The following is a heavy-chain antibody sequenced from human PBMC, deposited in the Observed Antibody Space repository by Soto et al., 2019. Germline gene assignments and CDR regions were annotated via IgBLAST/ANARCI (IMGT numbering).Heavy chain of an antibody. V-gene: IGHV1-18*01. D-gene: IGHD5-12*01. J-gene: IGHJ6*02. CDR1: GYTFTSYG. CDR2: ISAYNGNT. Sequence: ASVKVSCKASGYTFTSYGISWVRQAPGQGLEWMGWISAYNGNTNYAQKLQGRVTMTTDTSTSTAYMELRSLRSDDTAVYYCARDYSGYDLSKNYYYYYGMHVWGQGTTVTVSS. CDR3: ARDYSGYDLSKNYYYYYGMHV.